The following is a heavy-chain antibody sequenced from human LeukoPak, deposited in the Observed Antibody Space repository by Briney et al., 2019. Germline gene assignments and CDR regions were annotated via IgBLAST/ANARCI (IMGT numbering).Heavy chain of an antibody. V-gene: IGHV1-69*13. CDR1: GGTFSSYA. J-gene: IGHJ3*02. CDR2: IIPIFGTA. CDR3: ATDSTSYCGGDCVDPRGEVDDAFDI. Sequence: ASVKVSCKASGGTFSSYAISWVRQAPGQGLEWMGGIIPIFGTANYAQKFQGRVTITADESTSTAYMELSSLRSEDTAVYYCATDSTSYCGGDCVDPRGEVDDAFDIWGQGTMVTVSS. D-gene: IGHD2-21*01.